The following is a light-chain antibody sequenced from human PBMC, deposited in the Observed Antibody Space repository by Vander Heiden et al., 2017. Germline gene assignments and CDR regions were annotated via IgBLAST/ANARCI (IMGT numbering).Light chain of an antibody. Sequence: PGERATLSCRASQSVSSNLAWYQQKPGQAPRLLIYGASTRATGIPARFSGSGSGTEFTLTISSLQSEDFAVYYGQQYNNWPPITFGQGTRLEIK. V-gene: IGKV3-15*01. CDR3: QQYNNWPPIT. J-gene: IGKJ5*01. CDR1: QSVSSN. CDR2: GAS.